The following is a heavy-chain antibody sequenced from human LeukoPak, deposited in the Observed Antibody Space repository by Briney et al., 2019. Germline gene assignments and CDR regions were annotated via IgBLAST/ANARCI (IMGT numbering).Heavy chain of an antibody. D-gene: IGHD2-15*01. CDR2: ICANDGNT. Sequence: PGGSLRLSCAASGFTFSSYAMSWVRQAPGKGLEWVSVICANDGNTYYADAVKGRFTISRDNSKDTLYLQMDSLRAKDTAVYYCAKGSGSSCYSPCDYWGQGILVTVSS. J-gene: IGHJ4*02. CDR3: AKGSGSSCYSPCDY. V-gene: IGHV3-23*01. CDR1: GFTFSSYA.